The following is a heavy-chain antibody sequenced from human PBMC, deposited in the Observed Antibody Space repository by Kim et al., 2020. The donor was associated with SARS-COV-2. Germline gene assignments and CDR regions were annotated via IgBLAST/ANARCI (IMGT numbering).Heavy chain of an antibody. Sequence: ASVKVSCKVSGYTFTEFSMHWVRQAPGKGLEWMGGFDPDDGDTIYAQKFQGRVTMTEDTSTGTAYMELSSLRSEDTAVYYCATSITLFRGFDPWGQGTLVTVSS. CDR1: GYTFTEFS. D-gene: IGHD3-9*01. CDR3: ATSITLFRGFDP. J-gene: IGHJ5*02. CDR2: FDPDDGDT. V-gene: IGHV1-24*01.